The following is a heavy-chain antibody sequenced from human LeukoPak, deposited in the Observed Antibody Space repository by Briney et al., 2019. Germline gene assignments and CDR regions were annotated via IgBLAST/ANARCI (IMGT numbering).Heavy chain of an antibody. V-gene: IGHV1-46*01. Sequence: AASVKVSCKASGYTFTSYYMHWVRQAPGQGLEWMGIINPSGGSTRYAQKFQDRVTMTRDTSASTLYMELSSLSSEDTAVYYCARGPATGTAWPIDYWGQGSLVTVSS. CDR1: GYTFTSYY. CDR3: ARGPATGTAWPIDY. D-gene: IGHD6-13*01. J-gene: IGHJ4*02. CDR2: INPSGGST.